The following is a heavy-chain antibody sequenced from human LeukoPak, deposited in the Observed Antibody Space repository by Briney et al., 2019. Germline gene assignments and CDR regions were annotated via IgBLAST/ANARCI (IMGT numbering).Heavy chain of an antibody. CDR1: GGSISSGGYY. J-gene: IGHJ5*02. CDR2: IYYSGSN. D-gene: IGHD2-2*02. Sequence: PSETLSLTCTVSGGSISSGGYYWSWTRQHPGKGLEWLGYIYYSGSNYYNPSLKSRVTISVDTSKNQFSLKLSSVTAADTAVYYCARLPRYCSSTSCYRRFDPWGQGTLVTVSS. V-gene: IGHV4-31*03. CDR3: ARLPRYCSSTSCYRRFDP.